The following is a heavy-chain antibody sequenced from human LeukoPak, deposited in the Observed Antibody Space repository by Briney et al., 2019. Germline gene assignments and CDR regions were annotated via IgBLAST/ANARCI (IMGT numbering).Heavy chain of an antibody. J-gene: IGHJ4*02. D-gene: IGHD3-22*01. CDR3: ATPSHYGYYDSSGYYPFDY. CDR2: FGPEDGET. V-gene: IGHV1-24*01. Sequence: ASVKVSCKVSGYNLTELSMHWARQAPGKGLEWMGGFGPEDGETIYAQKFQGRVTMTEDTSTDTAYMELSSLRSEDTAVYYCATPSHYGYYDSSGYYPFDYWGQGTLVTVSS. CDR1: GYNLTELS.